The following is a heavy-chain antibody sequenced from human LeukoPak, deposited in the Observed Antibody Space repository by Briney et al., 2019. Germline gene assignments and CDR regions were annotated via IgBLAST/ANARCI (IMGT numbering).Heavy chain of an antibody. CDR2: ISGSGGST. CDR3: AKVPQAMATIDGRYYFDY. Sequence: GGSLRLSCAASGFTFSSYAMSWVRQAPGKGLEWVSAISGSGGSTYYADSVKGRFTISRDNSKNTLYLQMNSLRAEDTAVYYCAKVPQAMATIDGRYYFDYWGQGTLVTVSS. D-gene: IGHD5-24*01. CDR1: GFTFSSYA. V-gene: IGHV3-23*01. J-gene: IGHJ4*02.